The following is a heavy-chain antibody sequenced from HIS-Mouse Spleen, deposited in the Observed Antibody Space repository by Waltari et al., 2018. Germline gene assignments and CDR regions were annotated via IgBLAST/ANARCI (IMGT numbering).Heavy chain of an antibody. D-gene: IGHD6-13*01. V-gene: IGHV3-7*01. Sequence: EVQLVESGGGLVQPGGSLRLSCAASGFTFSSYWMSWVRQAPGKGLEWVDNIKQPGSEKHYVDSVKGRFTISRDNAKNSLYLQMNSLRAEDTAVYYCARVGGQQLITDAFDIWGQGTMVTVSS. CDR3: ARVGGQQLITDAFDI. CDR2: IKQPGSEK. J-gene: IGHJ3*02. CDR1: GFTFSSYW.